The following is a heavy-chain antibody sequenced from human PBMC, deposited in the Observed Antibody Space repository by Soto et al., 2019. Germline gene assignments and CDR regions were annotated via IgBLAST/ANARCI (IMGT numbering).Heavy chain of an antibody. CDR1: GYTFTSYG. V-gene: IGHV1-18*01. CDR3: ARDGPPPNGLWFGELSSFWDY. D-gene: IGHD3-10*01. Sequence: QVQLVQSGAEVKKPGASVKVSCKASGYTFTSYGISWVRQAPGQGLEWMGWISAYNGNTNYAQKLQGRVTMTTDTSTSTAYMELRSLRSDDTAVYYCARDGPPPNGLWFGELSSFWDYWGQGTLVTVSS. J-gene: IGHJ4*02. CDR2: ISAYNGNT.